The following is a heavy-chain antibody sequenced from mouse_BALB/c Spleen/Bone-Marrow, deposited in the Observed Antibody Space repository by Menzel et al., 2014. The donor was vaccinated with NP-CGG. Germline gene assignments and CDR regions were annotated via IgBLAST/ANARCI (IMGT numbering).Heavy chain of an antibody. CDR2: ISTYYGDV. CDR3: ARLTQGLYYFDY. D-gene: IGHD3-1*01. CDR1: GYTFTDYA. Sequence: VKLQESGAEVVRPGVSVKISCKGSGYTFTDYAMHWVKQSHAKSLEWIGVISTYYGDVNYSQKFKDKATMTVDKSSSTAYMELARLTSEDTAIYYCARLTQGLYYFDYWDQGTTLTVSS. V-gene: IGHV1-67*01. J-gene: IGHJ2*01.